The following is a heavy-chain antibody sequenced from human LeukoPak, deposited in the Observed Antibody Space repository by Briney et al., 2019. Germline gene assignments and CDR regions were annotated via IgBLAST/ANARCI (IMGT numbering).Heavy chain of an antibody. CDR3: ARAPRYYYGSGSYYTPPFFDY. V-gene: IGHV4-34*01. CDR2: INHSGST. J-gene: IGHJ4*02. Sequence: SETLSLTCAVYGGSFSGYYWSWIRQPPGKGLEWIGEINHSGSTNYNPSLKSRVTISVDTSKNQFSLKLSSVTAADTAVYYCARAPRYYYGSGSYYTPPFFDYWGQGTLVTVSS. CDR1: GGSFSGYY. D-gene: IGHD3-10*01.